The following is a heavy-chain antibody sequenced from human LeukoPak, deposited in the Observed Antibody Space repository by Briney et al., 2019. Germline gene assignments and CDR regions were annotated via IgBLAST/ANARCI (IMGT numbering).Heavy chain of an antibody. D-gene: IGHD3-10*01. CDR1: GFTFSSYW. Sequence: GGSLRLSCAASGFTFSSYWMTWVRQAPGKGLECVANIKEDGSEEYYVDSVKGRFSISRDNAKNSLHLQMNSLRAEDTAVYYCARDWLGGNPYHAFDLWGKGTMVTVSS. J-gene: IGHJ3*01. CDR2: IKEDGSEE. CDR3: ARDWLGGNPYHAFDL. V-gene: IGHV3-7*01.